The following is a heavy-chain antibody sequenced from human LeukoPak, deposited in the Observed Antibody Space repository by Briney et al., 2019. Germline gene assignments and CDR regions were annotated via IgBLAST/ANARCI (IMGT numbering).Heavy chain of an antibody. J-gene: IGHJ5*02. D-gene: IGHD1-1*01. CDR2: IYHSGST. Sequence: SETLSLTCAVSGGSISSSNWWSWVRQPPGKGLEWIGEIYHSGSTNYNPSLKSRVTISVDKSKNQFSLKLSSVTAADTAVYYCARAAGTTGRDWFDPWGQGTLVTVSS. CDR1: GGSISSSNW. CDR3: ARAAGTTGRDWFDP. V-gene: IGHV4-4*02.